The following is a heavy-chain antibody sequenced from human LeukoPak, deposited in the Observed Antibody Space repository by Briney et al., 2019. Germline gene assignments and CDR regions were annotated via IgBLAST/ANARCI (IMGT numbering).Heavy chain of an antibody. CDR2: IYHSGST. CDR3: ARFQLYYCSSTSCYH. J-gene: IGHJ4*02. CDR1: GGSISSGGYY. D-gene: IGHD2-2*01. V-gene: IGHV4-30-2*01. Sequence: SETLSLTCTVSGGSISSGGYYWSWIRQPPGKGLEWIGYIYHSGSTHYNPSLKSRVTISVDRSKNQFSLKLSSVTAADTAVYYCARFQLYYCSSTSCYHWGQGTLVTVSS.